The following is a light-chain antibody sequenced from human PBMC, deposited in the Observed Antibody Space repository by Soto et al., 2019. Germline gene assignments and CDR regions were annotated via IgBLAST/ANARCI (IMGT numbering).Light chain of an antibody. CDR1: QSISTW. CDR3: QHRLS. Sequence: DIQMTQSPSTLSTSVGDRITITCRASQSISTWLAWYQQKPGKAPKLLIYKASSLGNGVPSRFGGTGSGTEFTLTISSLQPDYFATYYCQHRLSFGGGTKLEI. V-gene: IGKV1-5*03. CDR2: KAS. J-gene: IGKJ4*01.